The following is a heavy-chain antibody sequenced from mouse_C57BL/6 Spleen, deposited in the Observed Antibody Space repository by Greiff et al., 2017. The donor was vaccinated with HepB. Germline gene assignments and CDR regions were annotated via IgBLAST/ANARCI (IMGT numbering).Heavy chain of an antibody. D-gene: IGHD1-1*01. CDR3: ANIYYYGSRWFAY. CDR2: INPSTGGT. V-gene: IGHV1-42*01. J-gene: IGHJ3*01. CDR1: GYSFTGYY. Sequence: VQLKESGPELVKPGASVKISCKASGYSFTGYYMNWVKQSPEKSLEWIGEINPSTGGTTYNQKFKAKATLTVDKSSSTAYMQLKSLTSEDSAVYYCANIYYYGSRWFAYWGQGTLVTVSA.